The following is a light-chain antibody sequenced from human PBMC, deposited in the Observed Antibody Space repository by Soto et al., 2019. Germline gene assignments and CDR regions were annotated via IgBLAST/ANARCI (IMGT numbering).Light chain of an antibody. CDR3: QLSKHLPRP. J-gene: IGKJ1*01. Sequence: EIGLTLSPGAVSLSPGERATLSCRASQSVSNNYLAWYQQNPGQAPRLLIYGSSTRATGIPARFSGSGSGTEFTLTISILQSEDFTLYYCQLSKHLPRPFGQGTKLDIK. CDR1: QSVSNN. V-gene: IGKV3-15*01. CDR2: GSS.